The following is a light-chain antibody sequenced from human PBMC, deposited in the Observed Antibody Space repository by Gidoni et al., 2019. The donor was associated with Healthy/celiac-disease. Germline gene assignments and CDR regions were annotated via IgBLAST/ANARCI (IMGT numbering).Light chain of an antibody. J-gene: IGKJ4*01. CDR2: AAS. CDR3: QQSYSTPRLT. V-gene: IGKV1-39*01. CDR1: QSISSY. Sequence: IQMTLSPSSLSASVVDRVTITCRASQSISSYLNWYQQKPGKAPKLLIYAASSLESGVPSRFSGSGSGTEFTLTISSLQPEDFATYYCQQSYSTPRLTFGGGTKVEIK.